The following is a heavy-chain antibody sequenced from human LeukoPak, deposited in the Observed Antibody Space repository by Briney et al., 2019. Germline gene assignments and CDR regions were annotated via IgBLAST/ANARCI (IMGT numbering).Heavy chain of an antibody. CDR1: GFTFSSYA. V-gene: IGHV3-7*01. J-gene: IGHJ5*02. CDR3: AREDGYNTMNH. Sequence: GGSLRLSCAASGFTFSSYAMTWVRQAPGKGPEFVANIKQDGSEKKYVDSLKGRFTISRDNAKNSVFLQINSLRVEDTAVYYCAREDGYNTMNHWGQGTLVTVSS. CDR2: IKQDGSEK. D-gene: IGHD5-24*01.